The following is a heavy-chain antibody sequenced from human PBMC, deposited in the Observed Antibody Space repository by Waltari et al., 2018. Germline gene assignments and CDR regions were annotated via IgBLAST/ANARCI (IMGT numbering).Heavy chain of an antibody. D-gene: IGHD6-13*01. Sequence: QVQLQESGPGLVKPSETLSLTCTVSGGSISSYYWSWIRQPPGKGLEWIGYIYYSGGTNFNPTLSIRFTISVDTSKNQFSLKLSSVTAADTAVYYCARGCIAAAGRSFDYWGQGTLVTVSS. V-gene: IGHV4-59*01. J-gene: IGHJ4*02. CDR3: ARGCIAAAGRSFDY. CDR2: IYYSGGT. CDR1: GGSISSYY.